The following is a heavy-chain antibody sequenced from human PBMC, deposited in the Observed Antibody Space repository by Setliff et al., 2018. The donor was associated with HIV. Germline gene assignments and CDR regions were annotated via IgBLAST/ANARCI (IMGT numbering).Heavy chain of an antibody. CDR3: ARDTFYLDY. D-gene: IGHD3-3*02. Sequence: SETLSLTCTVSGGSVRRNYWGWIRQPPGRGLEWIGYISYNGGTNYNPSLKSRVAISLDTSKNQFSLKMRSVTAADTAIYYCARDTFYLDYWGQGAPVTVSS. V-gene: IGHV4-59*02. CDR1: GGSVRRNY. CDR2: ISYNGGT. J-gene: IGHJ4*02.